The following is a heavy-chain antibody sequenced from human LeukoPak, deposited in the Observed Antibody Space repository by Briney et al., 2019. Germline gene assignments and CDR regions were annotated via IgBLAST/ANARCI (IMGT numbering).Heavy chain of an antibody. D-gene: IGHD6-13*01. CDR1: GYTFTGYY. V-gene: IGHV1-2*02. CDR3: ARVGSSSYYDAFDI. CDR2: INPNSGGT. J-gene: IGHJ3*02. Sequence: EASVKVSCKASGYTFTGYYMHWVRQAPGQGLEWMGWINPNSGGTNYAQKFQGRVTMTRDTSISTAYMELSRLRSDDTAVYYCARVGSSSYYDAFDIWGQGTVVTVSS.